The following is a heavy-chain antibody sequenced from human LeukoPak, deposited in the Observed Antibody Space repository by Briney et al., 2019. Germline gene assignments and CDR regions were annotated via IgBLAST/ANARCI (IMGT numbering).Heavy chain of an antibody. V-gene: IGHV1-69*13. CDR1: GGTFSSYA. CDR2: IIPIFGTA. J-gene: IGHJ4*02. Sequence: SVKVSCKASGGTFSSYAISWVRQAPGQGLEWMGGIIPIFGTANYAQKFQGRVTITADESTSTAYMELSSLRSEDTAVYYCAGGYYDSSGYLYWGQGTLVTASS. CDR3: AGGYYDSSGYLY. D-gene: IGHD3-22*01.